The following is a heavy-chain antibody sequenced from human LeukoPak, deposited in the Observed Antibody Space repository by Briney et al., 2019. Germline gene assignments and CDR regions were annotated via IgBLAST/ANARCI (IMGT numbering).Heavy chain of an antibody. CDR3: ARAGYCGDGGCRGGSAFDV. D-gene: IGHD2-15*01. J-gene: IGHJ3*01. CDR1: GYTFTSYG. Sequence: ASVKVSCKASGYTFTSYGISWVRQAPGQGLEWKGWITAYNGNTNYAQKLQGRVTMTTDTSTSTAYMELRSLTSDDTAVYYCARAGYCGDGGCRGGSAFDVWGQGTMVSVSS. V-gene: IGHV1-18*01. CDR2: ITAYNGNT.